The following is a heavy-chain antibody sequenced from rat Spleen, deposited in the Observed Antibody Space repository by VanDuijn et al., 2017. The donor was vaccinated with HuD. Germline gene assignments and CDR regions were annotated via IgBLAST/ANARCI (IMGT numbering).Heavy chain of an antibody. D-gene: IGHD1-11*01. Sequence: EVQLVESGGGLVQPGRSLKLSCTASGFTFSDYAMAWVRQVPKKGLEWVAIIIYDGSSSFYRDSVKGRFTISRDNAKSTLFLQMDSLRSEDTATYYGARHEYGGYSWFAYWGQGTPVTVSS. CDR2: IIYDGSSS. CDR1: GFTFSDYA. J-gene: IGHJ3*01. V-gene: IGHV5-17*01. CDR3: ARHEYGGYSWFAY.